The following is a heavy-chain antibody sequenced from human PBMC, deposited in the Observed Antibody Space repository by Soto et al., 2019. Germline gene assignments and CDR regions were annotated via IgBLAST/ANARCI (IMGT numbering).Heavy chain of an antibody. V-gene: IGHV1-46*01. Sequence: GASVKVSCKASVYIFTSHYIHWVRQAPGQGLEWMGIINPSGGSTNYLQKFQGRITMTRDTSTSTVYMELSSLRSEDTAVYFCARADYYDSSGFYYDCWGQGSLVTVSS. J-gene: IGHJ4*02. CDR3: ARADYYDSSGFYYDC. CDR2: INPSGGST. CDR1: VYIFTSHY. D-gene: IGHD3-22*01.